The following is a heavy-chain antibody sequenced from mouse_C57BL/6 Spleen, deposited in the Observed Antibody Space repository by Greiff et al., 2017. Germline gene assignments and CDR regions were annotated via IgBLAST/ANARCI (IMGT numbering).Heavy chain of an antibody. D-gene: IGHD1-1*01. CDR2: IYPGDGDT. CDR1: GYAFSSSW. V-gene: IGHV1-82*01. J-gene: IGHJ2*01. CDR3: ASQGDFYYYGSSYVG. Sequence: QVQLKQSGPELVKPGASVKISCKASGYAFSSSWMNWVKQRPGKGLEWIGRIYPGDGDTNYNGKFKGKATLTADKSSSTAYMQLSSLTSEDSAVYFCASQGDFYYYGSSYVGWVQGTTLTVSS.